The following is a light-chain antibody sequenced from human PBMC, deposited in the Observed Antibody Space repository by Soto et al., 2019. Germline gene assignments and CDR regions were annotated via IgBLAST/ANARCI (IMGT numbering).Light chain of an antibody. V-gene: IGKV3-15*01. CDR2: GAS. CDR1: QSVSIN. Sequence: EIVINQSPATLSVSPGERATLSCRASQSVSINLAWYQQKPGQAPRLLIYGASTRATGIPARFSGSGSGTEFTLTISSLQSEDFAVYYCQQYNNWPQTFGQGTKVDIK. J-gene: IGKJ1*01. CDR3: QQYNNWPQT.